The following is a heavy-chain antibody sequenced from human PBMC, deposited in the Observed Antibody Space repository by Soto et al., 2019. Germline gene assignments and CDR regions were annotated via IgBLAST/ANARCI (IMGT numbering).Heavy chain of an antibody. CDR3: ARNGSYYDFWSGYYFGGGMDV. J-gene: IGHJ6*02. CDR2: INHSGST. Sequence: PSETLSLTCAVYGGSFSGCYWSWIRQPPGKGLEWSGEINHSGSTNYNPSLKSRVAISVDTSKNQFSLKLSSVTAADTAVYYGARNGSYYDFWSGYYFGGGMDVWGQGTTVTV. CDR1: GGSFSGCY. D-gene: IGHD3-3*01. V-gene: IGHV4-34*01.